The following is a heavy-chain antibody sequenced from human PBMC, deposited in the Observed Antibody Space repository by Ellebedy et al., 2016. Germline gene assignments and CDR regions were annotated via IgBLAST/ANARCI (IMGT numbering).Heavy chain of an antibody. Sequence: SLKISCSTSGITFDDYALHWVRQVPRKGLEWVSSISWDSLHIGYADSVRGRFTISRDNDKNYLYLQMSILSAEDTAFYYCARGLHLATTMLDYWGRGALVTVSS. V-gene: IGHV3-9*01. CDR3: ARGLHLATTMLDY. J-gene: IGHJ4*02. D-gene: IGHD1-26*01. CDR1: GITFDDYA. CDR2: ISWDSLHI.